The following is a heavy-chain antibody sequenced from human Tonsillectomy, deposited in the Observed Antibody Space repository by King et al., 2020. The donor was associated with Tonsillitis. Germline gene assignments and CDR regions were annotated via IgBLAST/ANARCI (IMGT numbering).Heavy chain of an antibody. J-gene: IGHJ6*02. CDR3: ARRDGAFDDLALDYYYYGMDV. CDR2: ISFDGSNE. V-gene: IGHV3-30-3*01. CDR1: AFSFSSYA. D-gene: IGHD4-17*01. Sequence: VQLVESGGGVVQPGRSLRLSCAASAFSFSSYAMNWVRQAPGKGLEWVACISFDGSNEHYADSVKGRFTISRDNSKNTLYLQMNGLRSEDTAVYYCARRDGAFDDLALDYYYYGMDVWGQGTTVTVSS.